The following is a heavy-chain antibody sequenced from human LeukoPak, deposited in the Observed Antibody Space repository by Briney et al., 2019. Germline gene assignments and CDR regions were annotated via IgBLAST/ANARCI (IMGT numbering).Heavy chain of an antibody. J-gene: IGHJ6*02. CDR2: INPLIGGT. V-gene: IGHV1-2*02. CDR3: ARDLALNHYYYYYGMDV. Sequence: ASVNVSCKASGYTFTDYYLHWVRQAPGQGLEWMGWINPLIGGTQYAQRFQGRVTMTRDTSISTVYMELSGLRSDDTAVYFCARDLALNHYYYYYGMDVWGQGTTVTVSS. CDR1: GYTFTDYY.